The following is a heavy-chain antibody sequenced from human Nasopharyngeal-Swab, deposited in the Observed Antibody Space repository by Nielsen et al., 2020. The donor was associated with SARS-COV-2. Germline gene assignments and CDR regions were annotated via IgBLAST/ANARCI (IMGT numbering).Heavy chain of an antibody. CDR3: ARAGKIQLWFNSLYYFDY. Sequence: WVRQAPGQGLEWMGWISAYNGNTNYAQKFQGRVTMTRNTSISTAYMELSSLRSEDTAVYYCARAGKIQLWFNSLYYFDYWGQGTLVTVSS. CDR2: ISAYNGNT. J-gene: IGHJ4*02. V-gene: IGHV1-8*01. D-gene: IGHD5-18*01.